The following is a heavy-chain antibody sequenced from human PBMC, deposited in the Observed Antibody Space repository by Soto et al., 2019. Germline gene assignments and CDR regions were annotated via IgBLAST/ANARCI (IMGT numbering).Heavy chain of an antibody. CDR3: AREGGRYCSSTSCYWNYYYGMDV. D-gene: IGHD2-2*01. Sequence: ASVQVSCKASGYTFTSYGISWVRQAPGQGLEWMGWISAYNGNTNYAQKLQGRVTMTTDTSTSTAYMELWSLRSDDTAVYYCAREGGRYCSSTSCYWNYYYGMDVWGQGTTVTVSS. CDR1: GYTFTSYG. V-gene: IGHV1-18*01. J-gene: IGHJ6*02. CDR2: ISAYNGNT.